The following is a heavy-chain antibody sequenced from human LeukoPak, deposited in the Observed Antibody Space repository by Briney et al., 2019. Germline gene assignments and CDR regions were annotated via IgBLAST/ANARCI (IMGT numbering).Heavy chain of an antibody. CDR2: IKQDGSDK. CDR3: ARDGHATVAVNFDY. Sequence: GSLRLSCAVSGFTFSNYWMSWVRQAPGKGLEWVANIKQDGSDKYYVDSVKGRFTISRDNAKDSLYLEMNSLRVEDTAVYYCARDGHATVAVNFDYWGQGTLVTVSS. CDR1: GFTFSNYW. V-gene: IGHV3-7*01. J-gene: IGHJ4*02. D-gene: IGHD6-19*01.